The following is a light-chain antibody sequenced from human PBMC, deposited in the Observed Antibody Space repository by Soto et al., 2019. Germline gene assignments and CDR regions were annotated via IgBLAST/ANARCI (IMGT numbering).Light chain of an antibody. V-gene: IGLV2-14*01. J-gene: IGLJ2*01. CDR3: SSYTSSSTVF. Sequence: QSALTQPASVSGSPGQSITISCTGTSSDVGYYDYVSWYQQHPDKAPKLLIYEVSNRPSGISYRFSGSKSGNTASLTISGLQAEDEADYYCSSYTSSSTVFFGGGTKVTVL. CDR2: EVS. CDR1: SSDVGYYDY.